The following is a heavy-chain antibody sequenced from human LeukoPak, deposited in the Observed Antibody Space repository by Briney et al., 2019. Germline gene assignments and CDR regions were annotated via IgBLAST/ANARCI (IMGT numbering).Heavy chain of an antibody. J-gene: IGHJ6*03. CDR2: ISSSSSTI. V-gene: IGHV3-48*04. CDR3: ARDASSSWYRVSDYYYMDV. CDR1: GFTFSSYS. Sequence: GGSLRLSCAASGFTFSSYSMNWVRQAPGKGLEWVSYISSSSSTIYYADSVKGRFTISRDNAKNSLYLQMNSLRAEDTAVYYCARDASSSWYRVSDYYYMDVWGKGTTVTVSS. D-gene: IGHD6-13*01.